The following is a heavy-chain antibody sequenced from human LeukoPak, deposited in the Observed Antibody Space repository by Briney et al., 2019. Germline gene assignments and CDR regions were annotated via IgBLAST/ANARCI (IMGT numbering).Heavy chain of an antibody. CDR3: ARSSGGYDSSGYYHYYFDY. D-gene: IGHD3-22*01. CDR2: IYSGGST. J-gene: IGHJ4*02. V-gene: IGHV3-66*01. CDR1: GFTFSSYA. Sequence: GGSLRLSCAASGFTFSSYAMSWVRQAPGKGLEWVSVIYSGGSTYYADSVKGRFTISRDNSKNTLYLQVNGLRAEDTAVYYCARSSGGYDSSGYYHYYFDYWGQGTLVTVSS.